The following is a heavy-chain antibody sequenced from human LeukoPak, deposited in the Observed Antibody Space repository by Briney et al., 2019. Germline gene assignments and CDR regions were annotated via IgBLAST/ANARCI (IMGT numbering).Heavy chain of an antibody. J-gene: IGHJ4*02. CDR3: AKADIVVVPAAKPYYFDY. CDR2: ISGSGGST. CDR1: GFTFSSYA. Sequence: GGSLGLSCAASGFTFSSYAMSWVRQAPGKGLEWVSAISGSGGSTYYADSVKGRFTISRDNSKNTLYLQMNSLRAEDTAVYYCAKADIVVVPAAKPYYFDYWGQGTLVTVSS. V-gene: IGHV3-23*01. D-gene: IGHD2-2*01.